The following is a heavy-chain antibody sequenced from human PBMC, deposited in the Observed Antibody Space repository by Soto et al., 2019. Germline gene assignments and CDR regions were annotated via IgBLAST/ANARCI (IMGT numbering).Heavy chain of an antibody. CDR2: IWYDGTNK. Sequence: LXLSCAATGFTFSRKVMHWILQAPGKGLEWVAVIWYDGTNKYYADSVKGRFTISRDNSKNTLYLQMNSLRAEDTALYYCTRSTQYYYGMDVWGQRTTVTVSS. J-gene: IGHJ6*02. V-gene: IGHV3-33*01. CDR1: GFTFSRKV. CDR3: TRSTQYYYGMDV.